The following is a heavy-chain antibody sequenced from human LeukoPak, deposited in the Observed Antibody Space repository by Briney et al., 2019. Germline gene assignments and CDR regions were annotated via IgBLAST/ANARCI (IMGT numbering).Heavy chain of an antibody. V-gene: IGHV6-1*01. Sequence: SQTLSLTCAISGDSVSSSSAAWNWIRQSPSGGLEWLGSTYHRSKWYNGYAVSVKSRITINPDTSKNQFSLQLSSVTPEDTAVYYCARGNNGYIDYWGHGTLVTVSS. D-gene: IGHD2-8*01. CDR1: GDSVSSSSAA. CDR2: TYHRSKWYN. CDR3: ARGNNGYIDY. J-gene: IGHJ4*01.